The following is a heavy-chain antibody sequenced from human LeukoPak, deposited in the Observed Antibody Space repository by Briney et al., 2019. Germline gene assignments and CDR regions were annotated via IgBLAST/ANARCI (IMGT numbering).Heavy chain of an antibody. J-gene: IGHJ4*02. CDR1: GFAFSDYW. CDR2: INLGGSAK. D-gene: IGHD7-27*01. V-gene: IGHV3-7*01. CDR3: AAWGLNNY. Sequence: GGSLRLFCSASGFAFSDYWMKWGRQAPGKGPEWVANINLGGSAKLYMDSVRGRCTISRDNAKNSLYLQLNSLRVEDTAVYYCAAWGLNNYWGQGTLVTVSS.